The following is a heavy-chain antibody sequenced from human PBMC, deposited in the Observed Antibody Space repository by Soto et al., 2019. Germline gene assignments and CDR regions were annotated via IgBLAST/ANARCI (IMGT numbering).Heavy chain of an antibody. CDR3: RKSNPPDIEGVTFDY. CDR1: GFTFGSYW. V-gene: IGHV3-7*01. Sequence: EVQLVESGGGLVLSGGSLRLSCAASGFTFGSYWMSWFLQAPGKGLAWVASIKEDGGENHYVDSVKGQFTISRDNAKTAMYLQKESMRAEDTAVYYCRKSNPPDIEGVTFDYWGQGTLVTVSA. CDR2: IKEDGGEN. J-gene: IGHJ4*02. D-gene: IGHD5-12*01.